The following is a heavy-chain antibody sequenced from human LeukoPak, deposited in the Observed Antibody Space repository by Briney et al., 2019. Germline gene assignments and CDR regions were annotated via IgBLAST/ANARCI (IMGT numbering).Heavy chain of an antibody. Sequence: GGSLRLSCAASGFTFSSYAMHWVRQAPGKGLEWVAVIAYDGSNIHYADSVKGRFTISRDNSKSTLYLQMNSLRTEDTAVYYCARNQAGEISGFDYRGQGTLVTVSS. J-gene: IGHJ4*02. CDR1: GFTFSSYA. V-gene: IGHV3-30-3*01. CDR2: IAYDGSNI. CDR3: ARNQAGEISGFDY. D-gene: IGHD1-14*01.